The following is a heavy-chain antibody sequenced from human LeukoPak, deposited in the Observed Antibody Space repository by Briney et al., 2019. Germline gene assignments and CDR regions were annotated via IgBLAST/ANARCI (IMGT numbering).Heavy chain of an antibody. CDR3: ASTFLGIDAFDI. CDR2: LYTSGST. Sequence: SETLSLTCTVSGDSISSYYWSWIRQPAGKGLEWIGRLYTSGSTNYNPSLKSRVTLSVDTSKNQFSLKLSSVTAADTAVYYCASTFLGIDAFDIWGQGTMVTVSS. D-gene: IGHD2/OR15-2a*01. CDR1: GDSISSYY. V-gene: IGHV4-4*07. J-gene: IGHJ3*02.